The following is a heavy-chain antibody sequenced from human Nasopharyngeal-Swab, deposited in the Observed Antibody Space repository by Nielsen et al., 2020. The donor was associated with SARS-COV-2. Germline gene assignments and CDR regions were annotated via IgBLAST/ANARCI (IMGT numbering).Heavy chain of an antibody. D-gene: IGHD3-9*01. V-gene: IGHV3-30*18. J-gene: IGHJ4*02. CDR2: ISNDGSNI. CDR1: GFIFSSHG. Sequence: GESLKISCAASGFIFSSHGMHWVRQAPGKGLEWVAVISNDGSNIHYADSVKGRFTISRDNSKNTLYLQMNSLRAEDTAVYYCAKDPYRVIVATGNYFDYWGQGTLVTVSS. CDR3: AKDPYRVIVATGNYFDY.